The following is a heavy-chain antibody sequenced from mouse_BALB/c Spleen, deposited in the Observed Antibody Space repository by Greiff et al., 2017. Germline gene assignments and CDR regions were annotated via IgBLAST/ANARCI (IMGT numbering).Heavy chain of an antibody. V-gene: IGHV3-6*02. Sequence: EVQLQESGPGLVKPSQSLSLTCSVTGYSITSGYYWNWIRQFPGNKLEWMGYISYDGSNNYNPSLKNRISITRDTSKNQFFLKLNSVTTEDTATYYCARDPSGAYDGLYFDYWGQGTTLTVSS. J-gene: IGHJ2*01. CDR3: ARDPSGAYDGLYFDY. D-gene: IGHD2-3*01. CDR1: GYSITSGYY. CDR2: ISYDGSN.